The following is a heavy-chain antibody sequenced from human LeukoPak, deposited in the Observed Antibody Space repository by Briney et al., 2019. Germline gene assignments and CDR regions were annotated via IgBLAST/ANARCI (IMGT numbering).Heavy chain of an antibody. J-gene: IGHJ4*02. D-gene: IGHD6-13*01. Sequence: GGSLRLSCAAPGFTFSSYSMNWVRQAPGKGLEWVSSISSSSSYIYYADSVKGRFTISRDNAKNSLYLQMNSLRAEDTAVYYCARVMRQQLVADYWGQGTLVTVSS. CDR2: ISSSSSYI. CDR3: ARVMRQQLVADY. CDR1: GFTFSSYS. V-gene: IGHV3-21*01.